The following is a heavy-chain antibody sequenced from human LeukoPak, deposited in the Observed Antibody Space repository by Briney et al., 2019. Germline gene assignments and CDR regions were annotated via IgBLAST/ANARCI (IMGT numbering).Heavy chain of an antibody. Sequence: GGSLRLSCAASGFTFSSYGMHWVRQAPGKGLEWVAFIRYDGSNKYYADSVKGRFTISRDNSKNTLYLQMNSLRAEDTAVYYCARDYGGNSGVYYFDYWGQGTLVTVSS. CDR3: ARDYGGNSGVYYFDY. CDR2: IRYDGSNK. CDR1: GFTFSSYG. V-gene: IGHV3-30*02. J-gene: IGHJ4*02. D-gene: IGHD4-23*01.